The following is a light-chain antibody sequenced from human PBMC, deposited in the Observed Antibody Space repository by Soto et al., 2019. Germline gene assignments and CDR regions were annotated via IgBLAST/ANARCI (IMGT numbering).Light chain of an antibody. Sequence: EIVLTQSPATLSLSPAERATLSCGASQTVGRDYLAWYQQKPGLAPRLLISGASTRATGIPDRFSGSGSGTDFTLIISRLEPEDFAVYFCQRYATSPLTFGGGTEVEIK. CDR1: QTVGRDY. CDR2: GAS. J-gene: IGKJ4*01. CDR3: QRYATSPLT. V-gene: IGKV3D-20*01.